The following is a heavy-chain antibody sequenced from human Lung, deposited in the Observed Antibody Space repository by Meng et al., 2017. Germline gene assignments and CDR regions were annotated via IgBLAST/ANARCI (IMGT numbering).Heavy chain of an antibody. D-gene: IGHD3-10*01. CDR3: ARGSITMVRGVSVFDP. Sequence: QLELQESGLGLGKTSGTLSLTCACVGGSISSSNWWRWVRQPPGKGLEWIGEIYHSGSTNYNPSLKSRVTISVDKSKNQFSLKLSSVTAADTAVYYCARGSITMVRGVSVFDPWGQGTLVTVSS. J-gene: IGHJ5*02. CDR2: IYHSGST. CDR1: GGSISSSNW. V-gene: IGHV4-4*02.